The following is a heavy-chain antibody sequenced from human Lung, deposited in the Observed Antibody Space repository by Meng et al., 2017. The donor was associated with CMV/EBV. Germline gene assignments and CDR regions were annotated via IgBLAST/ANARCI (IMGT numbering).Heavy chain of an antibody. V-gene: IGHV3-30*02. CDR2: IRHDASNK. CDR1: GFAFDTYG. Sequence: GGSLRLXCAASGFAFDTYGMHWVRQAPGKRLERVAFIRHDASNKFYGDSVRGRFTISRDNSKNTLYLQMNSLRAEETAMYYCAKDQLLFGGPNAYFDDWGQGKXVNGSS. D-gene: IGHD3-16*01. CDR3: AKDQLLFGGPNAYFDD. J-gene: IGHJ4*02.